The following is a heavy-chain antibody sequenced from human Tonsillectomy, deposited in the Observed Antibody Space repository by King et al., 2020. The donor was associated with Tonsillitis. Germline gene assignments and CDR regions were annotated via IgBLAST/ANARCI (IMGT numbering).Heavy chain of an antibody. Sequence: VQLQESGPGLVKPSETLSLTCTVSGGPITSYYWNWIRQPPGKGLEWIGYIYNSGSTNYNPSLKSRVSISVDTSMKQFSLKLTSVTAADTAVYYCARGSCSGGSCYSGIWFAPWGQGTLVTVSS. V-gene: IGHV4-59*01. D-gene: IGHD2-15*01. J-gene: IGHJ5*02. CDR3: ARGSCSGGSCYSGIWFAP. CDR1: GGPITSYY. CDR2: IYNSGST.